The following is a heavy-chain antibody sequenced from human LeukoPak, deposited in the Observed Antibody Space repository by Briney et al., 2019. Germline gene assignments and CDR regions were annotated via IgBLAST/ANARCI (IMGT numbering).Heavy chain of an antibody. D-gene: IGHD2-21*01. Sequence: SETLSLTCTVSGGSISSGSYYWRWIRQPAGKGLEWIGRIYTSGSTNYNPSLKSRVTISVDTSKNQFSLKLTSVTAADTAVYYCARHASVDGNWPRPLDYWGQGSLVTVSS. V-gene: IGHV4-61*02. CDR1: GGSISSGSYY. CDR3: ARHASVDGNWPRPLDY. J-gene: IGHJ4*02. CDR2: IYTSGST.